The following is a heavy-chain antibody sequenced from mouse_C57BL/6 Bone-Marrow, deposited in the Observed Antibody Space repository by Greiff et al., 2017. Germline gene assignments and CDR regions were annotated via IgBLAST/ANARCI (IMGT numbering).Heavy chain of an antibody. CDR3: ARPITAASSVAY. V-gene: IGHV5-17*01. J-gene: IGHJ3*01. D-gene: IGHD1-2*01. CDR1: GFTFSDYG. CDR2: ISSGSSTI. Sequence: EVKLVESGGGLVKPGGSLKLSCAASGFTFSDYGMHWVRQAPGKGLEWVAYISSGSSTIYYADTVKGRFTISRDNAKNTLFLQMTSLRSEDTAMYYCARPITAASSVAYWGQGTLVTVSA.